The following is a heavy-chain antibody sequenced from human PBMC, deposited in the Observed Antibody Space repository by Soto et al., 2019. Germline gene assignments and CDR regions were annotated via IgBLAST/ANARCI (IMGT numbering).Heavy chain of an antibody. J-gene: IGHJ4*02. Sequence: SETLSLTCTVSGGSISSYYWSWIRQPAGKGLEWIGRIYTSGSTNYNPSLKSRVTMSVDTSKNQFSLKLSSVTAADTAVYYCAREALRYFDWLSSRSYYFDYWGQGTLVTVS. CDR2: IYTSGST. CDR1: GGSISSYY. D-gene: IGHD3-9*01. V-gene: IGHV4-4*07. CDR3: AREALRYFDWLSSRSYYFDY.